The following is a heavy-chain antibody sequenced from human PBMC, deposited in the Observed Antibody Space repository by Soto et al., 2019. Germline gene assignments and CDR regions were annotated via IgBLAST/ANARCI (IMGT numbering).Heavy chain of an antibody. J-gene: IGHJ5*02. Sequence: ASVKVSCKASGYSFSTYDINWVRQATGQGLEWMGWMNPNRGNTGYAQNFQGRVTMTSDSSTATAYMELSGLRSEDTAVYYCARGGFPSRDHVVVAPATLGFDPWGQGTLVTVSS. V-gene: IGHV1-8*01. CDR2: MNPNRGNT. CDR3: ARGGFPSRDHVVVAPATLGFDP. D-gene: IGHD2-2*01. CDR1: GYSFSTYD.